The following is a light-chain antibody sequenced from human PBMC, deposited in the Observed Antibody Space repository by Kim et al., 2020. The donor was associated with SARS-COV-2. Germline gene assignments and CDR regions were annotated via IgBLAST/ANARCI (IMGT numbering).Light chain of an antibody. CDR3: QTWGTGM. CDR1: SGHSSYA. Sequence: QLVLTQSPSASASLGASVKLTCTLSSGHSSYAIAWHQQQPEKGPRYLMKLNSDGSHSKGDGIPDRFSGSSSGAERYLTISSLQFEDEADYYCQTWGTGMFGGGTQLTVL. V-gene: IGLV4-69*01. CDR2: LNSDGSH. J-gene: IGLJ3*02.